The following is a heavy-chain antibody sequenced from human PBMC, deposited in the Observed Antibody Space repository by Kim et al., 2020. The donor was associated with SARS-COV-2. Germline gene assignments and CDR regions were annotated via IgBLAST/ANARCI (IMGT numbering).Heavy chain of an antibody. CDR2: IIPIFGTA. D-gene: IGHD3-10*01. Sequence: SVKVSCKASGGTFSSYAISWVRQAPGQGLEWMGGIIPIFGTANYAQKFQGRVTITADESTSTAYMELSSLRSEDTAVYYCARKDHLWFGEDVWGQGTTVTVSS. J-gene: IGHJ6*02. CDR3: ARKDHLWFGEDV. V-gene: IGHV1-69*13. CDR1: GGTFSSYA.